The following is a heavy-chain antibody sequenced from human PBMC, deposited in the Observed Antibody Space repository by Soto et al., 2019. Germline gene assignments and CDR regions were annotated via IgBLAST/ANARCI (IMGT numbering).Heavy chain of an antibody. Sequence: LRLSCAASGFTFRSLTMNWVRQAPGKGLEWVSTISSNSAYIYYTDALRGRFTISRDNAKNSLHLQMNSLRAEDTAVYYCTRDASRDSSARGWFDPWGPGTLVTVSS. D-gene: IGHD6-13*01. CDR3: TRDASRDSSARGWFDP. CDR2: ISSNSAYI. J-gene: IGHJ5*02. CDR1: GFTFRSLT. V-gene: IGHV3-21*01.